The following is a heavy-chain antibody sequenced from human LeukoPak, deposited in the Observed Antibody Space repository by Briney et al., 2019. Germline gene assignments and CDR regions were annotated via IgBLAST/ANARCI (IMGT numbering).Heavy chain of an antibody. V-gene: IGHV1-69*04. D-gene: IGHD6-6*01. CDR3: ARGRERGSSSSFTDY. J-gene: IGHJ4*02. CDR2: IIPILGIA. Sequence: GASVKVSCKASGGTFSSYAISWVRQAPGQGLEWMGRIIPILGIANYAQKFQGRVTITADKSTSTAYMGLSSLRSEDTAVYYCARGRERGSSSSFTDYWGQGTLVIVSS. CDR1: GGTFSSYA.